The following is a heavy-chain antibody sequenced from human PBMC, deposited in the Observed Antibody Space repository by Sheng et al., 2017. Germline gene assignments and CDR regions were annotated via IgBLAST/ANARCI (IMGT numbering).Heavy chain of an antibody. V-gene: IGHV3-7*01. Sequence: EVQLVESGGGLVQPGGSLRLSCAASGFPFSDYWMSWVRQAPGKGLEWVANIKPDGDEKYYVDSVKGRFTISRDNADKSLYLQMNSLRDEDTAVYYCVTRGWYFDYWGQGMLVIV. J-gene: IGHJ4*02. CDR1: GFPFSDYW. CDR3: VTRGWYFDY. D-gene: IGHD6-19*01. CDR2: IKPDGDEK.